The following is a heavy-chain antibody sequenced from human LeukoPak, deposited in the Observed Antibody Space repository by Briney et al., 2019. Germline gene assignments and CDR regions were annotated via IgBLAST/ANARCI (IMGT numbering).Heavy chain of an antibody. CDR3: ARHGEDCSSTSCSEGAFDI. Sequence: GESLKISCKGSGYSFTSYWIGWVRQMPGKGLEWMGIICLDDSDTRYSPSFQGQVTISADKSISTAYLQWSSLKASDTAMYYCARHGEDCSSTSCSEGAFDIWGQGTMVTVSS. J-gene: IGHJ3*02. CDR2: ICLDDSDT. V-gene: IGHV5-51*01. CDR1: GYSFTSYW. D-gene: IGHD2-2*01.